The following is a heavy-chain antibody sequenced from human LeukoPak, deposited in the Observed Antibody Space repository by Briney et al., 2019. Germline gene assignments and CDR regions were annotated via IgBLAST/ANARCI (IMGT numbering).Heavy chain of an antibody. Sequence: ASVKVSCKASGYTFTGCYMHWVRQAPGQGLEWMGWISAYNGNTNYAQKLQGRVTMTTDTSTSTAYMELRSLRSDDTAVYYCARERLPGGYSYGYYYYYMDVWGKGTTVTISS. CDR2: ISAYNGNT. CDR3: ARERLPGGYSYGYYYYYMDV. D-gene: IGHD5-18*01. CDR1: GYTFTGCY. V-gene: IGHV1-18*04. J-gene: IGHJ6*03.